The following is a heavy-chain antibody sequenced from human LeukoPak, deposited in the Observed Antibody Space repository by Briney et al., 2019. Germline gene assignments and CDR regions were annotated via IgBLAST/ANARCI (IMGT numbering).Heavy chain of an antibody. CDR1: GGSISSYF. Sequence: SETLSLTCTVSGGSISSYFWSWIRQPPGKGLEWIGYIYYSGSTNYNPSLKSRVTISVDTSKNQFSLKLSSATAADTAFYYCARHYDSSGYWYYFHYWGQGTLVTVSS. CDR2: IYYSGST. J-gene: IGHJ4*02. D-gene: IGHD3-22*01. CDR3: ARHYDSSGYWYYFHY. V-gene: IGHV4-59*08.